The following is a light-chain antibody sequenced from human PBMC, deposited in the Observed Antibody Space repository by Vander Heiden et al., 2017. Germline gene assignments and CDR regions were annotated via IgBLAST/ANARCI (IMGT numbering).Light chain of an antibody. Sequence: AIRMTQSPSSLSASTGDRVTITCRASQGISSYLAWYQQKPGKAPKLLIYAASTLQSGVPSRFSGSGSGTDFTLTISCLQSEDFATYYCQQDDSYPRTFGQGTLMEIK. CDR1: QGISSY. J-gene: IGKJ5*01. V-gene: IGKV1-8*01. CDR3: QQDDSYPRT. CDR2: AAS.